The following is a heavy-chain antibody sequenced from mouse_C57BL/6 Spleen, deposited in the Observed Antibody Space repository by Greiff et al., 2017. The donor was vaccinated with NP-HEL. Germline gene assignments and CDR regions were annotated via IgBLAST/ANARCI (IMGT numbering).Heavy chain of an antibody. CDR2: INPSSGYT. CDR1: GYTFTSYW. V-gene: IGHV1-7*01. J-gene: IGHJ3*01. D-gene: IGHD2-2*01. CDR3: AIPYGYDVSWFAY. Sequence: VQGVESGAELAKPGASVKLSCKASGYTFTSYWMHWVKQRPGQGLEWIGYINPSSGYTKYNQKFKDKATLTADKSSSTAYMQLSSLTYEDSAVYYCAIPYGYDVSWFAYWGQGTLVTVSA.